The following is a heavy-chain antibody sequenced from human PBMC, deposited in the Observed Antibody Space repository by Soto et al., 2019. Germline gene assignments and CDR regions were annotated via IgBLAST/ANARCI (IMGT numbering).Heavy chain of an antibody. J-gene: IGHJ6*02. CDR1: GGTFNIYN. CDR3: ARDETGASYYYNYGMDV. Sequence: QVQLVQSGAEVKKPGSSVKVSCEASGGTFNIYNINWVRQAPGQGLKWMGGILPIFGTTNYAQRFQGRLTIIADDSTSTAYMELSSLRSEDTAVYYCARDETGASYYYNYGMDVWGQGTTVTGTS. V-gene: IGHV1-69*01. D-gene: IGHD7-27*01. CDR2: ILPIFGTT.